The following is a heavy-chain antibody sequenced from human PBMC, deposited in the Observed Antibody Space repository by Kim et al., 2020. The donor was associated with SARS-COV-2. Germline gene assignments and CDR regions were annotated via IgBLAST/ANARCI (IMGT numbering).Heavy chain of an antibody. J-gene: IGHJ4*02. Sequence: GGSLRLSCAASGFTFSSYAMHWVRQAPGKGLEWVAVISYDGSNKYYADSVKGRFTISRDNSKNTLYLQMNSLRAEDTAVYYCARPYSGSYYGCFDYWGQG. D-gene: IGHD1-26*01. CDR1: GFTFSSYA. V-gene: IGHV3-30*04. CDR2: ISYDGSNK. CDR3: ARPYSGSYYGCFDY.